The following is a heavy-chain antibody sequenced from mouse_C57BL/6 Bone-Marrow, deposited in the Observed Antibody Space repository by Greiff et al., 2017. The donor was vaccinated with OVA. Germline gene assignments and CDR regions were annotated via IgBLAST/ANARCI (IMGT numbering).Heavy chain of an antibody. Sequence: QVQLKQSGAELARPGASVKLSCKASGYTFTSYGISWVKQRTGQGLEWIGEIYPRSGNTYYNEKFKGKATLTADKSSSTAYMELRSLTSEDSAVYFCARWDYGSSYTPYAMDYWGQGTSVTVSS. CDR3: ARWDYGSSYTPYAMDY. J-gene: IGHJ4*01. D-gene: IGHD1-1*01. CDR1: GYTFTSYG. V-gene: IGHV1-81*01. CDR2: IYPRSGNT.